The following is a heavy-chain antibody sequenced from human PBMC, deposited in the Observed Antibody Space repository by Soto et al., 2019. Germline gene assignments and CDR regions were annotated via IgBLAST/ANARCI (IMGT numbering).Heavy chain of an antibody. CDR3: ARDKITGLFDY. CDR2: INYNGNT. Sequence: SETLSPTCSISGDSISSYYWSWIRQPPGKELEWIGYINYNGNTNRNPSLRGRVTISIDTSKNQFSLKLTSVTAADTAVYYCARDKITGLFDYWGQGTLVTVSS. V-gene: IGHV4-59*12. D-gene: IGHD2-8*02. CDR1: GDSISSYY. J-gene: IGHJ4*02.